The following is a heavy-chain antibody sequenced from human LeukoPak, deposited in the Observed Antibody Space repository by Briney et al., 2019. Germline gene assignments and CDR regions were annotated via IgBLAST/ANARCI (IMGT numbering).Heavy chain of an antibody. J-gene: IGHJ6*03. CDR1: GGSISSYN. CDR3: ARDYYGSGRRENYYYMDV. CDR2: IYYSGST. V-gene: IGHV4-59*01. Sequence: SETLSLTSTGSGGSISSYNWSWIRQPPGKGLEGIGYIYYSGSTNYNPSLKSRVTISVDTSKNQFSLKLSSVTAADTAVYYCARDYYGSGRRENYYYMDVWGKGTTVTISS. D-gene: IGHD3-10*01.